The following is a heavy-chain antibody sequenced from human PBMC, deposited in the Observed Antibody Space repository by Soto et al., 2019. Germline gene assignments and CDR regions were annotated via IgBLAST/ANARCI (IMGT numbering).Heavy chain of an antibody. Sequence: GGSLRLSCAASGFMLGRYGINWVRQAPGRGLEWVSGVSGRAGHTYFADSVRGRFAISRDMSRSTVHLQMNNLRAEDTAIYYCGKRSSDNAGCFDSWGQGXLVTVYS. CDR3: GKRSSDNAGCFDS. CDR2: VSGRAGHT. J-gene: IGHJ4*02. CDR1: GFMLGRYG. V-gene: IGHV3-23*01. D-gene: IGHD2-2*01.